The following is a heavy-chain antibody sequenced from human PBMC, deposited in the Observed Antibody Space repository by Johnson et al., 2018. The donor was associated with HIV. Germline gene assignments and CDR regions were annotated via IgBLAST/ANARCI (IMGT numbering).Heavy chain of an antibody. Sequence: EVQVVESGGGLVKPGGSLRLSCAASGFTFSHAWMSWVRQAPGKGLEWVGHIESKADGGAADYAAPLEGRFTISRDDSKSTLYLQMNSLKTEDTAVYYCTTAIFGVIVHAFDIWGQGTMVTV. CDR3: TTAIFGVIVHAFDI. D-gene: IGHD3-3*01. J-gene: IGHJ3*02. CDR2: IESKADGGAA. V-gene: IGHV3-15*04. CDR1: GFTFSHAW.